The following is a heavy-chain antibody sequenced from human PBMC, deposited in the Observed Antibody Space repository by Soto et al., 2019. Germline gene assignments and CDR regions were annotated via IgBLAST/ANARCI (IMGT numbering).Heavy chain of an antibody. CDR1: GFTFSSYA. CDR2: ISGSGGST. J-gene: IGHJ4*02. D-gene: IGHD4-17*01. V-gene: IGHV3-23*01. Sequence: GGSLRLSCAASGFTFSSYAMSWVRQAPGKGLEWVSAISGSGGSTYYADSVKGRFTISRDNSKNTLYLQMNSLRAEDTAVYYCAKTPKDADDYGDLAWWGQGTLVTVSS. CDR3: AKTPKDADDYGDLAW.